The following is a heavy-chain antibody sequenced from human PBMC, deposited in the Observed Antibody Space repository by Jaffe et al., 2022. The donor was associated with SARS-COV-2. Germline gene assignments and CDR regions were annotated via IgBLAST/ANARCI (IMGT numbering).Heavy chain of an antibody. CDR3: AKGSYRYDNSGLELDY. D-gene: IGHD3-22*01. CDR2: ISWNSGST. CDR1: GFTFDDYA. V-gene: IGHV3-9*01. J-gene: IGHJ4*02. Sequence: EVQLVESGGGLVQPGRSLRLSCAASGFTFDDYAMHWVRQVPGKGLEWVSGISWNSGSTAYADSVKGRFTISRDNAKNSLYLQMNSLRAEDTALYYCAKGSYRYDNSGLELDYWGQGTLVTVSS.